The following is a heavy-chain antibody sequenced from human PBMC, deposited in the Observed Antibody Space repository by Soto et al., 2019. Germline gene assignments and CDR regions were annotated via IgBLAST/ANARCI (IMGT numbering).Heavy chain of an antibody. Sequence: SETLSLTCTVSGGSISSSSYYWGGIRQPPGKGLEWIGSIYYSGSTYYNPSLKSRVTISVDTSKNQFSLKLSSVTAADTAVYYCARRALIVVVPAAPNAFDIWGQGTMVTVSS. CDR3: ARRALIVVVPAAPNAFDI. J-gene: IGHJ3*02. CDR2: IYYSGST. V-gene: IGHV4-39*01. D-gene: IGHD2-2*01. CDR1: GGSISSSSYY.